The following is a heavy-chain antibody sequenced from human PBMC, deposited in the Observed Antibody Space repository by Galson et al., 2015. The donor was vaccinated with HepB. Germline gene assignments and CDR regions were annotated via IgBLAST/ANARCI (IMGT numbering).Heavy chain of an antibody. CDR1: GFTFSSYW. D-gene: IGHD5-18*01. J-gene: IGHJ4*02. V-gene: IGHV3-74*01. Sequence: SLRLSCAASGFTFSSYWMHWVRQAPGKGLVWVSRINSDGSSTSYADSVKGRFTISRDNAKNTLYLQMNSLRAEDTAVYYCARSGERGYSYGTDFDYWGQGTLVTVSS. CDR2: INSDGSST. CDR3: ARSGERGYSYGTDFDY.